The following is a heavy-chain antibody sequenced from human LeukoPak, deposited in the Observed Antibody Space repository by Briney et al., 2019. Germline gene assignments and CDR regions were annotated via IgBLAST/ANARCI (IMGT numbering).Heavy chain of an antibody. CDR2: IYTSGST. V-gene: IGHV4-61*02. J-gene: IGHJ5*02. Sequence: SQTLSLTCTVSGGSISSGSYYWSWIRQPAGKGLEWIGRIYTSGSTNYNPSLKSRVTISVDTSKNQFSLKLSSVTAADTAVYYCARVFGGVANSWGQGTLVTVSS. CDR3: ARVFGGVANS. D-gene: IGHD3-16*01. CDR1: GGSISSGSYY.